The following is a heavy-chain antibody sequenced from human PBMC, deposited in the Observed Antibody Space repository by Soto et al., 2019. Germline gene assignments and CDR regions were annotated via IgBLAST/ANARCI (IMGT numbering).Heavy chain of an antibody. CDR1: GGSISSSNW. D-gene: IGHD3-3*01. CDR2: IYHSGST. V-gene: IGHV4-4*02. J-gene: IGHJ4*02. Sequence: SETLSLTCAVSGGSISSSNWWSWVRQPPGKGLEWIGDIYHSGSTNYNPSLKSRVTISVDTSKNQFSLKLSSVTAADTAVYYCASSPYDFWSGVTYYFDYWGQGTLVTSPQ. CDR3: ASSPYDFWSGVTYYFDY.